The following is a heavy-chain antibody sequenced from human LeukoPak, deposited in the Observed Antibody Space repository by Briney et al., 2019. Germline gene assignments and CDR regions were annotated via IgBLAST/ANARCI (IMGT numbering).Heavy chain of an antibody. CDR3: ARPRHSWNYYFDY. D-gene: IGHD1-7*01. V-gene: IGHV4-39*01. Sequence: PSETLSLTCTVSGGSISSRGYYWGWIRQPPGKGLEWIGTIYYGGRPYYNPSLKSRVSISVDNSKNQFSLKMSSVTAADTAVYFCARPRHSWNYYFDYWGHGLLVTVSS. CDR2: IYYGGRP. CDR1: GGSISSRGYY. J-gene: IGHJ4*01.